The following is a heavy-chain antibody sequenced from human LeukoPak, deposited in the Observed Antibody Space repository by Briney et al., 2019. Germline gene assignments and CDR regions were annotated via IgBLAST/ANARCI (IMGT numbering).Heavy chain of an antibody. D-gene: IGHD5-18*01. Sequence: GGSLRLSCAASGFTFSSYAMHWVRQAPGKGLEWVAVISYDGNNKYYADSVKGRFTISRDNSKNTLYLQMNSLRAEDTAVYFCASGKYRYGDNWFDPWGQGTLVTVSS. V-gene: IGHV3-30*04. CDR1: GFTFSSYA. J-gene: IGHJ5*02. CDR3: ASGKYRYGDNWFDP. CDR2: ISYDGNNK.